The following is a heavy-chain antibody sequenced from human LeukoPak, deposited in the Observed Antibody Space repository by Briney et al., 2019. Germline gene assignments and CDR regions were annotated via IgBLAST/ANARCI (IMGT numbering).Heavy chain of an antibody. D-gene: IGHD5-18*01. V-gene: IGHV3-30*04. CDR3: ARDNVDTAMVNAFDI. Sequence: GGSLRLSCAASGFTFSSYAMHWVRQAPGKGLEWVAVISYDGSNKYYADSVKGRFTISRDNSKNTLYLQMNSLRAEDTAVYYFARDNVDTAMVNAFDIWGQGTMVTVSS. J-gene: IGHJ3*02. CDR2: ISYDGSNK. CDR1: GFTFSSYA.